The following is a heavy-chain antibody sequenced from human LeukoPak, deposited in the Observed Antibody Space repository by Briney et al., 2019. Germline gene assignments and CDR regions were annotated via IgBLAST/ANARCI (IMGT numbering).Heavy chain of an antibody. D-gene: IGHD6-13*01. J-gene: IGHJ4*02. V-gene: IGHV4-39*01. CDR2: IYYSGST. CDR1: GGSISSYY. CDR3: ARRSSSWQYFDY. Sequence: SETLSLTCTVSGGSISSYYWGWIRQPPGKGLEWIGSIYYSGSTYYNPSLKSRVTISVDTSKNQFSLKLSSVTAADTAVYYCARRSSSWQYFDYWGQGTLVTVSS.